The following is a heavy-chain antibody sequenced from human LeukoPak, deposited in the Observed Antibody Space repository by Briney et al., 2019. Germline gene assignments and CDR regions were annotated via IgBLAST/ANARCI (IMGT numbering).Heavy chain of an antibody. CDR1: GGSISSSSYY. J-gene: IGHJ6*03. CDR3: ARVAPKVATKYYYYYYMDV. CDR2: IYYSGST. V-gene: IGHV4-39*07. Sequence: PSETLSLTCTVSGGSISSSSYYWGWIRQPPGKGLEWIGSIYYSGSTYYNPSLKSRVTISVDTSKNQFSLKLSSVTAADTAVYYCARVAPKVATKYYYYYYMDVWGKGTTVTVSS. D-gene: IGHD5-12*01.